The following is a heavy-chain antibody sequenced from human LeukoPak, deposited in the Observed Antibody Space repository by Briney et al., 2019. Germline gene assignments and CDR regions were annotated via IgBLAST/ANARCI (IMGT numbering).Heavy chain of an antibody. CDR3: AARLTVTTTDYYFDY. CDR1: GGPFSDYY. CDR2: ISHSGST. Sequence: PSETLSLTCAVYGGPFSDYYWSWIRQPPGKGLEWIGEISHSGSTHYNPSLKSRVTISVDTSKNQFSLKLSSVTAADTAVYYCAARLTVTTTDYYFDYWGQGTLVTVSS. V-gene: IGHV4-34*01. D-gene: IGHD4-17*01. J-gene: IGHJ4*02.